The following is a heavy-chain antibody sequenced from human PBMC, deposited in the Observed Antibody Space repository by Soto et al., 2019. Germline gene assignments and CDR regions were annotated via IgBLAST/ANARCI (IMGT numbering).Heavy chain of an antibody. Sequence: ASVTVSGKASRYTFTGAYIHWVRQAPGPGLAWMGCSNPNSGGTEFAQKSQGKVTVTRDTSITTVYMEINRLRSDETGVYYCARDFTTRSYGVDVWGQGTAVTVSS. CDR1: RYTFTGAY. D-gene: IGHD3-10*01. CDR2: SNPNSGGT. CDR3: ARDFTTRSYGVDV. V-gene: IGHV1-2*02. J-gene: IGHJ6*02.